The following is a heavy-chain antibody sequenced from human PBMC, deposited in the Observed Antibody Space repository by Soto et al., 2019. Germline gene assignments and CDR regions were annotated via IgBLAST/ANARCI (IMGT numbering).Heavy chain of an antibody. CDR2: IKQDGSEK. CDR1: GFTFSSYG. V-gene: IGHV3-7*03. J-gene: IGHJ6*02. Sequence: VQLVESGGGVVQPGRSLRLSCAASGFTFSSYGMHWVRQAPGKGLEWVANIKQDGSEKYYVDSVKGRFTISRDNAKNSLYLQMNSLRAEDTAVYYCARLPYYYYGMDVWGQGTTVTVSS. CDR3: ARLPYYYYGMDV.